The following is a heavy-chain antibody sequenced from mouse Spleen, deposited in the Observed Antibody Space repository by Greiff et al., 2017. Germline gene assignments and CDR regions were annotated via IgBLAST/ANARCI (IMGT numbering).Heavy chain of an antibody. CDR1: GFTFSSYA. V-gene: IGHV5-9-1*01. D-gene: IGHD2-4*01. CDR3: ARMITKDYAMDY. J-gene: IGHJ4*01. Sequence: EVKLMESGGGLVKPGGSLKLSCAASGFTFSSYAMSWVRQTPEKRLEWVATISSGGSYTYYPDSVKGRFTISRDNAKNTLYLQMSSLRSEDTAMYYCARMITKDYAMDYWGQGTSVTVSS. CDR2: ISSGGSYT.